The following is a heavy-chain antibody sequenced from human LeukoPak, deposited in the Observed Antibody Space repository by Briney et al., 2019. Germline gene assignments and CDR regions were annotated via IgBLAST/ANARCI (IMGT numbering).Heavy chain of an antibody. Sequence: PGGSLRLSCAASGFTLDDYAMHWVRQAPGKGLEWVSGISWNSGSIGYADSVKGRFTISRDNAKNSLYLQMNSLRAEDTAVYYCARGSYGDYSVNYWGQGTLVTVSS. V-gene: IGHV3-9*01. D-gene: IGHD4-17*01. CDR1: GFTLDDYA. CDR2: ISWNSGSI. CDR3: ARGSYGDYSVNY. J-gene: IGHJ4*02.